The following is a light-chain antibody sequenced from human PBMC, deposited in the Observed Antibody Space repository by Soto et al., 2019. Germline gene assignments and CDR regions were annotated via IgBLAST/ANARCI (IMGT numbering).Light chain of an antibody. V-gene: IGLV1-44*01. CDR1: SSNIGSTT. Sequence: QSVLTQPPSASGTPGQRVTIACSGSSSNIGSTTVKWYQQLPGTAPKLLIYNNNQRPSGVPDRFSGSKSGTSASLAISGLQSEDEADYYCAAWDDSLNGVVFGGGTQLNVL. CDR3: AAWDDSLNGVV. J-gene: IGLJ3*02. CDR2: NNN.